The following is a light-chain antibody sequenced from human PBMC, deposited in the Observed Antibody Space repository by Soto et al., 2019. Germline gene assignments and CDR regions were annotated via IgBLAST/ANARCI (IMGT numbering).Light chain of an antibody. CDR1: SGHSTYA. CDR3: QTWGTGIHVV. CDR2: VSSDGSH. J-gene: IGLJ2*01. V-gene: IGLV4-69*01. Sequence: QLVLTQSPSASASLGASVKLTCTLTSGHSTYAIAWHQQQADKGPRFLMKVSSDGSHTKGDGIPDRFSGSSSGAERYLTISSLQTEDEADYYCQTWGTGIHVVFGGGTQLTVL.